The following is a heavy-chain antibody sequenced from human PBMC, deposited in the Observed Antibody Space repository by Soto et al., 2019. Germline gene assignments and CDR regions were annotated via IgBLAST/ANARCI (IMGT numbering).Heavy chain of an antibody. J-gene: IGHJ6*02. V-gene: IGHV4-31*03. Sequence: PSETLSLTCTVSGASINSGGYYWSWIRQLPGKGLEWIGYIYFSGSTYYNPSLESRVSISLDTSQNQFSLKLTSVTAADTAVYYCAREYGRYYNGMDVWGQGTTVTVSS. CDR3: AREYGRYYNGMDV. D-gene: IGHD3-10*01. CDR2: IYFSGST. CDR1: GASINSGGYY.